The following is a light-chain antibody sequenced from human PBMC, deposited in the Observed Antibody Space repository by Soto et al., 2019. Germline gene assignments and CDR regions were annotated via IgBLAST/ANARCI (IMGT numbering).Light chain of an antibody. V-gene: IGLV1-47*01. CDR3: AAWDDSLSGPV. Sequence: QSVLTQPPSASGTPGQRVTISCSGSSSNIGSNYVYWYQQLPGTAPKLLIYRNNQRPSGVPDRFSGSKSGTSASLAISGLRSEDEADYYCAAWDDSLSGPVFGGGTTLPVL. J-gene: IGLJ3*02. CDR1: SSNIGSNY. CDR2: RNN.